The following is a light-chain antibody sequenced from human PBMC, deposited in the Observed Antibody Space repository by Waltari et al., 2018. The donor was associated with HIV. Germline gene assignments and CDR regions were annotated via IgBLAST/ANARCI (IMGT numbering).Light chain of an antibody. Sequence: IVMTQSLVTMSEFPGAEVPVFCRAGEIISTNLVGYQIKPGQTPRLLIFGASTRATGVPLRFSGTGSGTEFTLTISGLQSDDAGVYHCQQYHDWPLTFGPGTKVEIK. CDR1: EIISTN. J-gene: IGKJ3*01. CDR3: QQYHDWPLT. CDR2: GAS. V-gene: IGKV3D-15*01.